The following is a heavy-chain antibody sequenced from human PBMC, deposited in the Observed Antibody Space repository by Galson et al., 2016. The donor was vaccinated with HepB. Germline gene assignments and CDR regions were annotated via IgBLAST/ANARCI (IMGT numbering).Heavy chain of an antibody. J-gene: IGHJ4*02. CDR1: GFTFSNYW. V-gene: IGHV3-7*04. CDR2: IKHDGSEK. Sequence: SLRLSCAASGFTFSNYWMSWVRQAPGKGLEWVANIKHDGSEKLYVDSVKGRFTISRDSAKSSLFLQMNSLRAEDTAVYYCARGVRWLRLFPFDSWGQGALVTVSS. CDR3: ARGVRWLRLFPFDS. D-gene: IGHD5-12*01.